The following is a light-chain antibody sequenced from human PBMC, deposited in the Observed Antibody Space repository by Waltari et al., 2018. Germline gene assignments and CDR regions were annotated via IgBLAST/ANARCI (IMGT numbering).Light chain of an antibody. Sequence: SYELTQPSSVSVSPGQTARITCSGDLLAKKYARWFQQKPGQAPVLVIYKDTERPSGITERFSGSSSGTTVTLTISGAQVDDEADYYCYSVADKNVVFGGGTKLTVL. CDR2: KDT. J-gene: IGLJ2*01. CDR1: LLAKKY. CDR3: YSVADKNVV. V-gene: IGLV3-27*01.